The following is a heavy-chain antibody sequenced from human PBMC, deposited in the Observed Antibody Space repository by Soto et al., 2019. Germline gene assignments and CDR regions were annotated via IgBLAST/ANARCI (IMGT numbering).Heavy chain of an antibody. CDR2: IYYSGST. V-gene: IGHV4-59*08. CDR1: GGSISSYY. Sequence: SETLSLTCTVSGGSISSYYWSWIRQPPGKGLEWIGYIYYSGSTNYNPSLKSRVTISVDTSKNQFSLKLSSVTAADTAVYYCARLPRPLYYYYMDVWGKGTTVTVSS. CDR3: ARLPRPLYYYYMDV. J-gene: IGHJ6*03.